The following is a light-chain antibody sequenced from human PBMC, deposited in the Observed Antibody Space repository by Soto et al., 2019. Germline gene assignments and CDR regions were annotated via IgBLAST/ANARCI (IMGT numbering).Light chain of an antibody. CDR3: QQYGNSPQT. J-gene: IGKJ2*01. CDR1: QSVNNNY. Sequence: EIVLTQSPGTLSLSPAERATLSCRASQSVNNNYLAWFQQKPGQAPRLLIYGASSRATGIPDRFSGSGSGTDFPLTISRLEPEDFAVYYCQQYGNSPQTFGQGTKVEIK. V-gene: IGKV3-20*01. CDR2: GAS.